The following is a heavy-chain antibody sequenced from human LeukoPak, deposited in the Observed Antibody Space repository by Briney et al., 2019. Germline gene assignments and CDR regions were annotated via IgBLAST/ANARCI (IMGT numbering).Heavy chain of an antibody. CDR2: IYYSGST. V-gene: IGHV4-59*01. CDR3: ARLPANYDILTGYIYYFDY. D-gene: IGHD3-9*01. Sequence: SETLSLTCTVSGGSISSYYWSWIRQPPAKGLEWIGYIYYSGSTNYNPSLKSRVTISVDTSKNQFSLKLSSVTAADTAVYYCARLPANYDILTGYIYYFDYWGQGTLVTVSS. CDR1: GGSISSYY. J-gene: IGHJ4*02.